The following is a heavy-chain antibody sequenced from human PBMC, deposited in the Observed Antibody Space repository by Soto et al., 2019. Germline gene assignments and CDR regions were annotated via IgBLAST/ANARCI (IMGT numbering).Heavy chain of an antibody. CDR3: ARGRRYRYGYENFYYYYYGMDV. D-gene: IGHD5-18*01. Sequence: PSETLSLTCAVYGGSFSGYYWSWIRQPLGKGLEWIGEINHSGSTNYNPSLKSRVTISVDTSKNQFSLKLSSVTAADTAVYYCARGRRYRYGYENFYYYYYGMDVWGQGTTVTVSS. CDR1: GGSFSGYY. J-gene: IGHJ6*02. V-gene: IGHV4-34*01. CDR2: INHSGST.